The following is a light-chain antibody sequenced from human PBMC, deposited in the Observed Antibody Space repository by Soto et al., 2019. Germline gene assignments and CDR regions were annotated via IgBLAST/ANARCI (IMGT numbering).Light chain of an antibody. V-gene: IGKV3-15*01. CDR2: DAS. Sequence: EIVMTQSPATLSASPGERATLSCRASQTITTNLAWYQQKPGQDPRLLIYDASTRATGVPARFSGSGSGTEFTLTISSLQSEDFALYYCQQYNNWPPSTFGQGTKVEIK. CDR3: QQYNNWPPST. CDR1: QTITTN. J-gene: IGKJ1*01.